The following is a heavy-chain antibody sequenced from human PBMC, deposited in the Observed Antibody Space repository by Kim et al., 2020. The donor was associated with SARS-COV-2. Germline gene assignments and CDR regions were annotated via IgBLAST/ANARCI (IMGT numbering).Heavy chain of an antibody. V-gene: IGHV4-39*01. Sequence: SETLSLTCTVSGGSISSSSYYWGWIRQPPGKGLEWIGSIYYSGSTYYNPSLKSRVTISVDTSKNQFSLKLSSVTAADTAVYYCARMGIAVAGTVYWGQGTLVTVSS. CDR1: GGSISSSSYY. D-gene: IGHD6-19*01. CDR2: IYYSGST. CDR3: ARMGIAVAGTVY. J-gene: IGHJ4*02.